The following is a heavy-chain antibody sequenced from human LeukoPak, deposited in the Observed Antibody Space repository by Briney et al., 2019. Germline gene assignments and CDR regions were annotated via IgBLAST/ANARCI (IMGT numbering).Heavy chain of an antibody. V-gene: IGHV3-23*01. CDR3: ARGLTVGATGVWAFDI. Sequence: PGGSLRLSCAASGFSFSSYAMSWVRQVPGKGLEWVSTISWTGGRTYYADFVKGRFTISRDNFKNTLHLQMNSLRVEDTALYYCARGLTVGATGVWAFDIWGQGTMVTVSS. J-gene: IGHJ3*02. CDR1: GFSFSSYA. CDR2: ISWTGGRT. D-gene: IGHD1-26*01.